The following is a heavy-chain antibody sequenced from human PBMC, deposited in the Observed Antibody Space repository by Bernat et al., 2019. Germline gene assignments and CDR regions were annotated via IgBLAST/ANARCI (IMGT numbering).Heavy chain of an antibody. CDR2: ISGSGGST. J-gene: IGHJ4*02. D-gene: IGHD1-20*01. CDR1: GFTFSSYA. Sequence: ELQLVESGGGLVQPGGSLRLSCAASGFTFSSYAMSWVRQAPGKGLEWVSAISGSGGSTYYADSVKGQFTISRDNSKNTLYLQMTSLRAEDTAVYYCAKDRGCTWNGLFDYWGRGTLVTVSS. V-gene: IGHV3-23*04. CDR3: AKDRGCTWNGLFDY.